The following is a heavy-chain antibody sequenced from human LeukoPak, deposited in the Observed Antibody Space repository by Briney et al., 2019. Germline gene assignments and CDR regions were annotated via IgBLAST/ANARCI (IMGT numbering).Heavy chain of an antibody. CDR3: ATLGTPHSYYYYYMDV. CDR2: MSYSGST. V-gene: IGHV4-59*08. Sequence: SETLSLTCTVSGGSITTYDWSWSWVRQPPGRGLEWIGYMSYSGSTTYNPSLESRVTIAVDTSENQFSLKLSSVTAADTAVYYCATLGTPHSYYYYYMDVWGKGTTVTVSS. D-gene: IGHD1-1*01. J-gene: IGHJ6*03. CDR1: GGSITTYD.